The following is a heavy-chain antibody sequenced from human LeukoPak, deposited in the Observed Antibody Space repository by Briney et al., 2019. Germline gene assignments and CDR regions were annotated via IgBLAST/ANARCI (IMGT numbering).Heavy chain of an antibody. CDR1: GGSMRSFY. V-gene: IGHV4-4*07. D-gene: IGHD3-3*01. Sequence: SETLSLTCSVSGGSMRSFYWSWIRQPAGEGLEWIGRIYPSGNTNYNPSLKSRVTMSTDTSKTQFSLKLSSVTAADTAVYYCARDDFWSGYDYWGQGTLVTVSS. CDR3: ARDDFWSGYDY. J-gene: IGHJ4*02. CDR2: IYPSGNT.